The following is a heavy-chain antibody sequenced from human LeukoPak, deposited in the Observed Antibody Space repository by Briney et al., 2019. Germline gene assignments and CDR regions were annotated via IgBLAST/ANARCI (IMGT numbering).Heavy chain of an antibody. Sequence: ASVKVSCKASGYTFTSYDINWVRQATGQGLEWMGWMNPNSGNTGYAQKFQGRVTMTRNTSISTAYMELSSLRSEDTAVYYCARPRGYSGSYSIDYWGQGTLVTVSS. CDR2: MNPNSGNT. CDR3: ARPRGYSGSYSIDY. J-gene: IGHJ4*02. D-gene: IGHD1-26*01. V-gene: IGHV1-8*01. CDR1: GYTFTSYD.